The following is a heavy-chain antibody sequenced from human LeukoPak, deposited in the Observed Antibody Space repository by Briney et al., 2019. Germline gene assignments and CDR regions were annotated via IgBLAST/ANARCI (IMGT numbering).Heavy chain of an antibody. CDR3: ARDREGSGSFDAFDM. V-gene: IGHV1-69*13. Sequence: ASVKVSCKASGGTFSSYAIGWVRQAPGQGLEWMGGIIPIFGAANYAQKFQGRVTITADESTRTAYMELSSMRSEDTAVYYCARDREGSGSFDAFDMWGQGTMATVSS. D-gene: IGHD3-10*01. J-gene: IGHJ3*02. CDR2: IIPIFGAA. CDR1: GGTFSSYA.